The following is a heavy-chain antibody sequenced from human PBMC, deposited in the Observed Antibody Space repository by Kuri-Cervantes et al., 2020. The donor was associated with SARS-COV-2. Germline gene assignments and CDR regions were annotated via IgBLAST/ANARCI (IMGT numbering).Heavy chain of an antibody. V-gene: IGHV4-38-2*02. Sequence: ESLKISCTVSGYSISSGYYWGWIRQPPGKGLEWIGSIYYSGSTYYNPSLKGRVTISVDTSKNQFSLKLSSVTAADTAVYYCARNWGRYYFDYWGQGTLVTVS. CDR1: GYSISSGYY. D-gene: IGHD7-27*01. CDR3: ARNWGRYYFDY. J-gene: IGHJ4*02. CDR2: IYYSGST.